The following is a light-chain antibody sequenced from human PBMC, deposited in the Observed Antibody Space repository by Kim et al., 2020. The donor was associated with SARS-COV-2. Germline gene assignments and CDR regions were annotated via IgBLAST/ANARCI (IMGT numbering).Light chain of an antibody. J-gene: IGKJ2*03. Sequence: SPGERVTLSCRASQRVSSNLAWYQQKPGQAPRLLIYGASTRATGIPARFSGRGSGAEFTLTISSLQSEDFAVYYCQQYNYWPPMYSFGQGTKLEI. CDR1: QRVSSN. CDR2: GAS. V-gene: IGKV3-15*01. CDR3: QQYNYWPPMYS.